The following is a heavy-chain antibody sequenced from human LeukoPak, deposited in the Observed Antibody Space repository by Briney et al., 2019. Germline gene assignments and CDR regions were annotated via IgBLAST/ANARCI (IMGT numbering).Heavy chain of an antibody. V-gene: IGHV3-74*01. CDR3: AELGITMIGGV. J-gene: IGHJ6*04. CDR1: GFTFSSYW. Sequence: GGSLRLSCAASGFTFSSYWMHWVRQAPGKGLVWVSRINSDGSSTSYADSVKSRFTISRDNAKNTLYLQMNSLRAEDTAVYYCAELGITMIGGVWGKGTTVTISS. CDR2: INSDGSST. D-gene: IGHD3-10*02.